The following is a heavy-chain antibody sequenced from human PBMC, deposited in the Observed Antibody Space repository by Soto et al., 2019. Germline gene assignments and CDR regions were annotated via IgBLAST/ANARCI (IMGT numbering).Heavy chain of an antibody. Sequence: SETLSLTCAVYGGSFSGYYWSWIRQPPGKGLEWIGEINRSGSTNYNPSLKSRVTISVDTSKNQFSLKLSSVTAADTAVYYCARVQNDYGDYDFDYWGQGTLVTVSS. D-gene: IGHD4-17*01. V-gene: IGHV4-34*01. J-gene: IGHJ4*02. CDR1: GGSFSGYY. CDR2: INRSGST. CDR3: ARVQNDYGDYDFDY.